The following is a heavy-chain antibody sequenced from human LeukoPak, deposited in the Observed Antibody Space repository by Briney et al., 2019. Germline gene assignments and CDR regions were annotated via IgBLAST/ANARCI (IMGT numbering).Heavy chain of an antibody. CDR2: ISSAGST. CDR3: ARSSRSGYSGFFDY. V-gene: IGHV3-53*01. J-gene: IGHJ4*02. CDR1: GFTVSGNY. Sequence: GGSLRLSCAASGFTVSGNYMSWVRQTPGKGLEWVSVISSAGSTHYADSVQGRFTISRDNSKNTLYLQMDSLRAEDTAVYYCARSSRSGYSGFFDYWGQGTLVTVSS. D-gene: IGHD5-12*01.